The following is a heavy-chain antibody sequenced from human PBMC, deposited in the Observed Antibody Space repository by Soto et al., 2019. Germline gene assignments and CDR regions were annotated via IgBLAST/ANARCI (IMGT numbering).Heavy chain of an antibody. V-gene: IGHV4-4*07. Sequence: QVQLQESGPGLVKPSETLSLTCTVSGGSISSYYWSWIRQPAGKGLEWIGRIYTSGSTNYNPSLKSRVTMSVDTSKNQFSLKLSSVTTADTAVYYCARTRLGYCSGGSCETFDYWGQGTLVTVSS. J-gene: IGHJ4*02. CDR3: ARTRLGYCSGGSCETFDY. CDR1: GGSISSYY. CDR2: IYTSGST. D-gene: IGHD2-15*01.